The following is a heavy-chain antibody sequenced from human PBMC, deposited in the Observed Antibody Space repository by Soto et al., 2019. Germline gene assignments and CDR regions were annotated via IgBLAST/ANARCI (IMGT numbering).Heavy chain of an antibody. Sequence: ASVKVSCKASGYTFTSYDINWVRQATGQGLEWMGWMNPNSGNTGYAQKFQGRVTMTRNTSISTAYMELSSLRSEDTAVYYCAGSSSSIGDAFEIWGQGTRVTVSS. CDR3: AGSSSSIGDAFEI. CDR2: MNPNSGNT. D-gene: IGHD6-6*01. V-gene: IGHV1-8*01. CDR1: GYTFTSYD. J-gene: IGHJ3*02.